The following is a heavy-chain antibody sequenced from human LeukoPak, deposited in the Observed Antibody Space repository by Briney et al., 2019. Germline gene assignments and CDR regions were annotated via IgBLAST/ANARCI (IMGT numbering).Heavy chain of an antibody. V-gene: IGHV4-59*08. CDR2: IYYSGST. D-gene: IGHD3-3*01. CDR1: GVSISSFY. Sequence: SETLSLTCTVSGVSISSFYWSWIRQPPGKGLEWIGYIYYSGSTNYNPSLKSRVTISVDTSKNQFSLKLNSVTAADTAVYYCARRPSIFGVVVTYYFDYWGQGTLVTVSS. J-gene: IGHJ4*02. CDR3: ARRPSIFGVVVTYYFDY.